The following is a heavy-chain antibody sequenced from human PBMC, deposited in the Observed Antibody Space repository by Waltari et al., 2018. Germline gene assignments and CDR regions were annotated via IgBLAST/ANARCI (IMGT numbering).Heavy chain of an antibody. D-gene: IGHD5-12*01. Sequence: QLQLQESGSGLVKPSQTLSLTCAVSGGSISSGGYSWSWIRQPPGKGLEWIGYIYHSGSTYSNPSLKSRGTISVDRSKNQFSLKLSSVTAADTAVYYCARAYSGYDPFDYWGQGTLVTVSS. CDR1: GGSISSGGYS. J-gene: IGHJ4*02. V-gene: IGHV4-30-2*01. CDR3: ARAYSGYDPFDY. CDR2: IYHSGST.